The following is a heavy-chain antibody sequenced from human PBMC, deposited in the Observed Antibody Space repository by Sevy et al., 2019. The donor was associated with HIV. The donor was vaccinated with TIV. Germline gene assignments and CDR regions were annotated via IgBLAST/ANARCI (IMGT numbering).Heavy chain of an antibody. V-gene: IGHV3-33*01. CDR3: ARDRPIAVIGTVNWFDP. CDR2: IWYDGKIK. Sequence: GGSLRLSCVASGFNFTTYGIHWVRRTPGRGLEWLAVIWYDGKIKFYADAVKGRFTVSRDNSKNTVYLQMNSLRVDDTAVYYCARDRPIAVIGTVNWFDPWGRGTLVTVSS. D-gene: IGHD6-19*01. CDR1: GFNFTTYG. J-gene: IGHJ5*02.